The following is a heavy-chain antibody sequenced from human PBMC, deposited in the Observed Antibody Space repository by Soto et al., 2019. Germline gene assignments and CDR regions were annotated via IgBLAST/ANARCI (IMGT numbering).Heavy chain of an antibody. CDR1: GYTLTELS. CDR3: ATKGRWYVGYYYYGMDV. D-gene: IGHD6-13*01. Sequence: QVQLVQSGAEVKKPGASVKGSCKVSGYTLTELSMHWVRQAPGKGLEWMGGFDPEDGETIYAQKFQGRVTMTEDTSTDTAYMELSSLRSEDTAMYYCATKGRWYVGYYYYGMDVWGQGTTVTVSS. CDR2: FDPEDGET. V-gene: IGHV1-24*01. J-gene: IGHJ6*02.